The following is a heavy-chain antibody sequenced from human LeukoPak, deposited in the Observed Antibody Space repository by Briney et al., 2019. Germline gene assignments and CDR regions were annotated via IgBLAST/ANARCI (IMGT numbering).Heavy chain of an antibody. Sequence: PSETLSLTCTVSGGSMSNSSYYWGWIRQPPGKGLEWIGSIYYTGSTYYNPSFKSRITISVDTSKNQFSLKVISVTAADTAVYYCASRVRGVRDYWGQGTLVTVSS. V-gene: IGHV4-39*01. CDR1: GGSMSNSSYY. CDR2: IYYTGST. J-gene: IGHJ4*02. CDR3: ASRVRGVRDY. D-gene: IGHD3-10*01.